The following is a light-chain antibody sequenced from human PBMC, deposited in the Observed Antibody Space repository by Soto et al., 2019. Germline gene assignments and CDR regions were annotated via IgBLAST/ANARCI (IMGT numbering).Light chain of an antibody. Sequence: QSALTQPASVSGSPGQSITISCTGTSSDVGSYNLVSWYQQHPGKAPKLMIYEVSKRPSGVSNRFSGSKSGKTASLTISGLQAADEADYYCCSYAGSSTLVFGGGTKLTVL. V-gene: IGLV2-23*02. CDR1: SSDVGSYNL. J-gene: IGLJ2*01. CDR3: CSYAGSSTLV. CDR2: EVS.